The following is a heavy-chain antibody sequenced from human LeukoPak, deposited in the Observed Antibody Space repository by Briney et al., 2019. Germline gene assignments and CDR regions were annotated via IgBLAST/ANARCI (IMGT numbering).Heavy chain of an antibody. J-gene: IGHJ4*02. V-gene: IGHV3-30*18. CDR2: ISYDGSNK. CDR1: GFTFSSYG. Sequence: GGSLRLSCAASGFTFSSYGMHWVRQAPGKGLEWVAVISYDGSNKYYADSVKGRFTISRDNSKNTLYLQMNSLRAEDTAVYYCAKAPSGGTWIQLWQYASGFDYWGQGTLVTVSS. D-gene: IGHD5-18*01. CDR3: AKAPSGGTWIQLWQYASGFDY.